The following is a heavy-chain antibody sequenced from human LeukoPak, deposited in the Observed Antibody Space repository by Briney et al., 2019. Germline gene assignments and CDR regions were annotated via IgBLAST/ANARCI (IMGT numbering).Heavy chain of an antibody. CDR1: GFTFSSYG. D-gene: IGHD6-13*01. V-gene: IGHV3-30*02. CDR2: IRYDGSNK. CDR3: AKGRFSSWYIGFDY. Sequence: GGSLRLSCAASGFTFSSYGMHWVRQAPGKGLEWVAFIRYDGSNKYYADSVKGRFTISRDNSKNTLYLQMNSLRAEDTAVYYCAKGRFSSWYIGFDYWGQGTLVTVSS. J-gene: IGHJ4*02.